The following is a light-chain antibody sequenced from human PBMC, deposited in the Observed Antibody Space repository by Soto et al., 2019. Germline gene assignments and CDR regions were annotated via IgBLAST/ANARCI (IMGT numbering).Light chain of an antibody. CDR2: DVS. CDR3: NSSTVSTTLRYV. Sequence: QSALTQPASVSGSPGQSITISCTGTSSDVGAYNYVSWYQQHPGKAPKLIIYDVSNRPSGVSNRFSGSKSGDTASLTISGLQAEDEDDYFCNSSTVSTTLRYVFGAGTKLTVL. J-gene: IGLJ1*01. CDR1: SSDVGAYNY. V-gene: IGLV2-14*03.